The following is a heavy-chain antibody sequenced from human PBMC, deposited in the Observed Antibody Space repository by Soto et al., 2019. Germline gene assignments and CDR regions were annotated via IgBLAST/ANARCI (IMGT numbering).Heavy chain of an antibody. CDR2: ISAYNGNT. V-gene: IGHV1-18*01. CDR3: ARGYCTNGVCYHFDY. CDR1: GYTFTSYG. J-gene: IGHJ4*02. Sequence: GASVKVSCKASGYTFTSYGISWVRQAPGQGLEWMGWISAYNGNTNYAQKLQGRVTMTTDTSTSTAYMELRSLRSDDTAVYYCARGYCTNGVCYHFDYWGQGTLVTVSS. D-gene: IGHD2-8*01.